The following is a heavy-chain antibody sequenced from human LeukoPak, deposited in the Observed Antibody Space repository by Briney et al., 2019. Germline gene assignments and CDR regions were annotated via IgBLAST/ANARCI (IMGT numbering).Heavy chain of an antibody. Sequence: ASVKVSCKASGYTFTSYGISWVRQAPGQGLEWMGWISAYDGNINYAQKLQGRVTMTTDTSTSTAYMELRSLRSDDTAVYYCARSELRYFDWLLMNNWFDPWGQGTLVTVSS. CDR3: ARSELRYFDWLLMNNWFDP. J-gene: IGHJ5*02. V-gene: IGHV1-18*01. D-gene: IGHD3-9*01. CDR2: ISAYDGNI. CDR1: GYTFTSYG.